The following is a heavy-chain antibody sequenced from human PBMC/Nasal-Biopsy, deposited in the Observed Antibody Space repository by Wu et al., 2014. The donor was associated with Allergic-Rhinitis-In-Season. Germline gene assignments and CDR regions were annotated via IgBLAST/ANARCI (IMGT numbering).Heavy chain of an antibody. D-gene: IGHD6-13*01. J-gene: IGHJ4*02. Sequence: TLSLTCTVSGGSSSRPYWSWIRQPRPGRTGVDWICPQQWDHQTTTPSLKSRVTIIVETSKNWFSLNLRSVTAADTAIYYCANSGGAAGMVWGQGKPGHRLL. CDR1: GGSSSRPY. CDR3: ANSGGAAGMV. V-gene: IGHV4-59*11. CDR2: PQQWDH.